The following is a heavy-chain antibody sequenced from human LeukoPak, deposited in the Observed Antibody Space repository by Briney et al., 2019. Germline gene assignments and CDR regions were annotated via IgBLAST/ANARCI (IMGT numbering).Heavy chain of an antibody. CDR2: IYHSGST. Sequence: SETLSLTCVVSGYSICGAYHWGWIRQPPGKGLEWIGNIYHSGSTYYNPSLKSRITISVDTSKNQFTLKLSSVTTADTAAYYCARSRLAAAGDFDYWGQGTLVTVSS. D-gene: IGHD6-13*01. CDR3: ARSRLAAAGDFDY. V-gene: IGHV4-38-2*01. J-gene: IGHJ4*02. CDR1: GYSICGAYH.